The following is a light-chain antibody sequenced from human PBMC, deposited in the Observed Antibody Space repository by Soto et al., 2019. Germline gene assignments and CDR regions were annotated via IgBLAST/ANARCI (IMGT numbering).Light chain of an antibody. V-gene: IGKV3-20*01. CDR3: QQYGSSPIT. CDR2: GAS. J-gene: IGKJ5*01. Sequence: EIVLTQSPGTLSLSPGERATLSCRASERLSSVYLAWYQQRPGQPPRLLIYGASNRATGIPDRFSGSGSGTDFTLTISRLEPEDFAVYYCQQYGSSPITFGQGTRLEIK. CDR1: ERLSSVY.